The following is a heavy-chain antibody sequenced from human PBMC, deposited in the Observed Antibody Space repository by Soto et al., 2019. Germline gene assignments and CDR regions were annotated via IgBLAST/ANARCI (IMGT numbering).Heavy chain of an antibody. J-gene: IGHJ4*02. CDR3: ARPPFPGCINGVCYPCDH. V-gene: IGHV1-46*01. CDR2: INPSGGST. CDR1: GYTFTHYY. Sequence: QVQLVQSGAEVKKPGASVKVSCKASGYTFTHYYIHWARQAPGQGLEWMGMINPSGGSTDYAQKFQGRVTMTTDTSTTTVYMELSSLRSDDTAVYYCARPPFPGCINGVCYPCDHWGQGTLVTVSS. D-gene: IGHD2-8*01.